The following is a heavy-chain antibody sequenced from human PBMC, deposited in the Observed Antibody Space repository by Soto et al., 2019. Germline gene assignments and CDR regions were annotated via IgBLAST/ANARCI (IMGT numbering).Heavy chain of an antibody. CDR3: ATGGIGYWISTSCHRYNWFDP. CDR1: GYTLTELS. CDR2: FDPEDGET. V-gene: IGHV1-24*01. J-gene: IGHJ5*02. D-gene: IGHD2-2*01. Sequence: ASVKVSCKVSGYTLTELSMHWVRHAPGKGLEWMGGFDPEDGETIYAQKFQGRVTMTEDTSTDTAYMELSSLRSEDTAVYYCATGGIGYWISTSCHRYNWFDPWGQGTLVTVSS.